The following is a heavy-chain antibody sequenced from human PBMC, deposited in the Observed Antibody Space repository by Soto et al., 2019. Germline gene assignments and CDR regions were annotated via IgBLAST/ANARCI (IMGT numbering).Heavy chain of an antibody. CDR2: VSVSGDT. V-gene: IGHV4-4*02. Sequence: SETPSLTCTVSGGSISSYDWWTWVRQPPGKGLEWVGEVSVSGDTNYDPSLKSRVTISLDKSNNQFSLRLNSVTAADTALYYCATRGDCRLWGQETLVTVSS. D-gene: IGHD2-21*02. CDR1: GGSISSYDW. J-gene: IGHJ4*02. CDR3: ATRGDCRL.